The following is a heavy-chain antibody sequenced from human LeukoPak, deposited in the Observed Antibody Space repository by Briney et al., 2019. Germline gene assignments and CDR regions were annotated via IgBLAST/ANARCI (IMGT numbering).Heavy chain of an antibody. V-gene: IGHV3-9*01. CDR2: ISWNSGNI. Sequence: GGSLRLSCAASGFTFDDFAMNWVRQVPGKGLEWVSGISWNSGNIDYADSVKGRFTISRDNAKNSLYLQMNSLRAEDTALYYCARAPYDILTGYYKEGGGALDIWGQGTMVTVSS. CDR3: ARAPYDILTGYYKEGGGALDI. J-gene: IGHJ3*02. CDR1: GFTFDDFA. D-gene: IGHD3-9*01.